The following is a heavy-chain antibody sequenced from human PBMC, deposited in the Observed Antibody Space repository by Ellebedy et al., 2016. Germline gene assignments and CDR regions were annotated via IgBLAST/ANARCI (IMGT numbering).Heavy chain of an antibody. J-gene: IGHJ4*02. CDR3: AHRRDGYFPTYWHFLDN. V-gene: IGHV2-5*01. Sequence: SGPTLVKPSPTLTLTCTFSGFSLSTTGMSVGWIRQPPGKALEWLALIHWNDDKRYSPSLKNRLTINKDTSKKQVVLTMTDMDTVDTATYYCAHRRDGYFPTYWHFLDNWGQGSLVTVSS. D-gene: IGHD2-21*02. CDR1: GFSLSTTGMS. CDR2: IHWNDDK.